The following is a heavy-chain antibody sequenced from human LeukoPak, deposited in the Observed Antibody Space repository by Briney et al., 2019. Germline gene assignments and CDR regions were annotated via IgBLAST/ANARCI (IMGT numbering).Heavy chain of an antibody. Sequence: SETLSPTCTVSGGSISSSSYYWGWIRQPPGKGLEWIGSIYYSGSTYYNPSLKSRVTISVDTSKNQFSLKLSSVTAADTAVYYCARIRPMSGSYAFDIWGQGTMVTVSS. CDR2: IYYSGST. J-gene: IGHJ3*02. CDR1: GGSISSSSYY. D-gene: IGHD1-26*01. V-gene: IGHV4-39*01. CDR3: ARIRPMSGSYAFDI.